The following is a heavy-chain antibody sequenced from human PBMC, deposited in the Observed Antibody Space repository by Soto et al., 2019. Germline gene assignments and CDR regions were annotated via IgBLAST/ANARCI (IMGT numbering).Heavy chain of an antibody. CDR1: GFTFSSYS. Sequence: EVQLVESGGGLVQPGGSLRLSCAASGFTFSSYSMNWVRQAPGKRLEWVSYISSSSSTIYYADSVKGRFTISRDNAKNSLYLQTNSLTDEDTAVYYCARDKRYCISTSCYEYYYGMDVWGQGTTVTVSS. V-gene: IGHV3-48*02. D-gene: IGHD2-2*01. CDR3: ARDKRYCISTSCYEYYYGMDV. J-gene: IGHJ6*02. CDR2: ISSSSSTI.